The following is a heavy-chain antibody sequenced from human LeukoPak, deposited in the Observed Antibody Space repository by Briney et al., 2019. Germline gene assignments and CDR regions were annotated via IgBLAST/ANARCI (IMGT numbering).Heavy chain of an antibody. CDR1: GGSISSGGYY. CDR2: IYYSGST. Sequence: SQTLSLTCTVSGGSISSGGYYWRWIRQHPGKGLEWIGYIYYSGSTYYNPSLKSRVTISVDTSKNQFSLKLSSVTAADTAVYYCARAPLSGYDLHSSGGGYYFDYWGQGTLVTVSS. V-gene: IGHV4-31*03. CDR3: ARAPLSGYDLHSSGGGYYFDY. J-gene: IGHJ4*02. D-gene: IGHD5-12*01.